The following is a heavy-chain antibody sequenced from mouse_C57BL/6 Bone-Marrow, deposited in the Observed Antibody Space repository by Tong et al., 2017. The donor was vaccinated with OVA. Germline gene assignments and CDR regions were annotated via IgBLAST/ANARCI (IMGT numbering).Heavy chain of an antibody. CDR2: IWSDGST. Sequence: VQLQESGPGLVAPSQSLSITCTVSGFSLTSYGVHWVRQPPGKGLEWLVVIWSDGSTTYNSALKSRLSISKDNSKSQVFLKMDSLQTDDTAMYYCARPPFITTIGGFAYWGQGTLVTVSA. CDR1: GFSLTSYG. D-gene: IGHD1-1*01. J-gene: IGHJ3*01. V-gene: IGHV2-6*03. CDR3: ARPPFITTIGGFAY.